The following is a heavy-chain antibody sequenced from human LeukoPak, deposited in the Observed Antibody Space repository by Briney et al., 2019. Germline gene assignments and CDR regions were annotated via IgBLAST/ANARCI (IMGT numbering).Heavy chain of an antibody. CDR1: GFSFNNYA. V-gene: IGHV3-23*01. Sequence: PGGSLRLSCAASGFSFNNYAMSWVRQAPGKGLEWVSAISGSGGSTYYADSVKGRFTISRDNSKNTLYLQMNSLRAEDTAVYYCAKGKGHIAAAAIFDYWGQGTLVTVSS. J-gene: IGHJ4*02. D-gene: IGHD6-13*01. CDR3: AKGKGHIAAAAIFDY. CDR2: ISGSGGST.